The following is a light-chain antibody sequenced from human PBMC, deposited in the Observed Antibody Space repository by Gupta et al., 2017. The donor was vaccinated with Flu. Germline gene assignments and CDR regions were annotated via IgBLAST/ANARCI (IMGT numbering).Light chain of an antibody. CDR3: AAWDDSLNGPV. CDR1: SSNIGSNV. Sequence: QSVLTQPPSASETPGQRVTISCSGSSSNIGSNVVNWYQQLPRTATKLLIDSNNQRPSGVPSRFFGFKSGTSAALAISGVQSEEEADYYCAAWDDSLNGPVFGGGTKLTVL. V-gene: IGLV1-44*01. CDR2: SNN. J-gene: IGLJ2*01.